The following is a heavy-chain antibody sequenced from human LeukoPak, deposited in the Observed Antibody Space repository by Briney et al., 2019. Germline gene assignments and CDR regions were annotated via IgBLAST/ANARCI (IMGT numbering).Heavy chain of an antibody. CDR3: ARAEYCYYCGMDV. Sequence: GGSLRLSCAASGFTFNTYWMSWVRQAPGKGLEWVANIKQDESEKYYVDSVKGRLTISRDNAKNSLYLHMNSLRAEDTAVYYCARAEYCYYCGMDVWGQGTTVTVSS. CDR2: IKQDESEK. V-gene: IGHV3-7*03. J-gene: IGHJ6*02. CDR1: GFTFNTYW. D-gene: IGHD2/OR15-2a*01.